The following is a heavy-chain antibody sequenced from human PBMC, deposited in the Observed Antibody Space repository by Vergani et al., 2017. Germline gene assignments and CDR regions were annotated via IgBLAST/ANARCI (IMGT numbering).Heavy chain of an antibody. J-gene: IGHJ3*02. CDR3: ARDGVAAAGTRGGDAFDI. Sequence: QVQLQESGPGLVKPSQTLSLTCTVSGGSISSGGYYWSWIRQHPGKGLEWIGYIYYGGSTYYNPSLKSRVTISVDTSKNQFSLKLSSVTAADTAVYYCARDGVAAAGTRGGDAFDIWGQGTMVTVSS. D-gene: IGHD6-13*01. CDR1: GGSISSGGYY. CDR2: IYYGGST. V-gene: IGHV4-31*03.